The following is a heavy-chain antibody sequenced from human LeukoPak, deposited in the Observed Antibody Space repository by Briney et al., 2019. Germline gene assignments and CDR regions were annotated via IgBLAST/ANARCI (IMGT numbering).Heavy chain of an antibody. CDR2: IGTAGDT. V-gene: IGHV3-13*01. Sequence: GGSLRLSCAASGFTFSSYDMHWVRQATGKGLEWVSAIGTAGDTYYPGSVKGRFTISRGNAKNSLYLQMNSLRAGDTAVYYCASSKVGAAAGPQFDYWGQGTLVTVSS. CDR1: GFTFSSYD. D-gene: IGHD6-13*01. J-gene: IGHJ4*02. CDR3: ASSKVGAAAGPQFDY.